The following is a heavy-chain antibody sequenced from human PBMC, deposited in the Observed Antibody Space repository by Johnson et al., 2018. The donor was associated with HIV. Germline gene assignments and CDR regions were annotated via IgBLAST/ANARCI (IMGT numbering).Heavy chain of an antibody. CDR3: ADSYSSSSGKNDYAFDI. D-gene: IGHD6-6*01. J-gene: IGHJ3*02. V-gene: IGHV3-30*03. CDR2: ISYDGSNK. CDR1: GFTVSSNY. Sequence: QMLLVESGGGLVQPGGSLRLSCAASGFTVSSNYMSWVRQAPGKGLEWVAVISYDGSNKYYADSVKGRFTISRENSKNTLYLQMNSLRSEDTAVYYGADSYSSSSGKNDYAFDIWCQGTMVTVSS.